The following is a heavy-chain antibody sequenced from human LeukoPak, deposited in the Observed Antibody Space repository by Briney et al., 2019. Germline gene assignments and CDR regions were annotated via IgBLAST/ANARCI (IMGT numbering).Heavy chain of an antibody. Sequence: PGGSLRLSCAASGFTFDDYFMSWVRQAPGKGLEWVSGIRWNSGSIDYADSVKGRFTISRDNAKNSMYLQMKSLRAEDTALYYCAKYISPRVVDGDYVSLAFYIWGQGTMVTVSS. CDR3: AKYISPRVVDGDYVSLAFYI. V-gene: IGHV3-9*01. CDR2: IRWNSGSI. J-gene: IGHJ3*02. CDR1: GFTFDDYF. D-gene: IGHD4-17*01.